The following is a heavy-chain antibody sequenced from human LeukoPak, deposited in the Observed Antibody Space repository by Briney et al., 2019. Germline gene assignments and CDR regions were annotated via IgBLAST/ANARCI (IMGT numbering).Heavy chain of an antibody. CDR2: INPSGGST. CDR3: AREAVSDAFDI. V-gene: IGHV1-46*01. D-gene: IGHD3-16*02. J-gene: IGHJ3*02. CDR1: GYTFTSYY. Sequence: ASVKVSCKASGYTFTSYYMHWLRQAPGQGLEWMGIINPSGGSTSYAQKFQGRVTMTRDTSTSTVYMELSSLRSEDTAVYHCAREAVSDAFDIWGQGTMVTVSS.